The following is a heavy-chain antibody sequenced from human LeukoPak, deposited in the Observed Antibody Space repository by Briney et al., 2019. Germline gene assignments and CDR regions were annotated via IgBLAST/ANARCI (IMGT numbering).Heavy chain of an antibody. CDR2: ISAYNGNT. D-gene: IGHD2-8*02. V-gene: IGHV1-18*01. Sequence: GASVKVSCKASGYTFTSYDISWVRQAPGQGLEWMGWISAYNGNTNYAQKLQGRVTMTRDTSITTAYMELSSLTTDDTAVYYCARDRISTPYWELDNWGQGTLVIVSS. CDR1: GYTFTSYD. CDR3: ARDRISTPYWELDN. J-gene: IGHJ4*02.